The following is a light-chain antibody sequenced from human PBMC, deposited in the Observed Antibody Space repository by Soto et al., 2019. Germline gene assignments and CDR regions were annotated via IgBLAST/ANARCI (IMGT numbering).Light chain of an antibody. CDR1: SGHSSYA. V-gene: IGLV4-69*01. CDR2: LNSDGSH. CDR3: QTWGSGIHVV. Sequence: QPVLTQSPSASASLGASVKLTCTLSSGHSSYAIAWHQQQPEKGPRYLMRLNSDGSHSKGDGIPDRFSGPSSGAERYLTISSLQSEDEADYYCQTWGSGIHVVFGGGTKLTVL. J-gene: IGLJ2*01.